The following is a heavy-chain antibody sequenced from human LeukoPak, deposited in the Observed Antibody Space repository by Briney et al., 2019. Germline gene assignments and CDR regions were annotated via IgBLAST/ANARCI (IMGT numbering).Heavy chain of an antibody. CDR3: ARLASGSYGPLTPFDY. Sequence: SETLSLTCTVSGGSISSYYWSWIRQPPGKGLEWIGDIYYSGSTNYNPSLKSRVTISVDTSKNQSSLRLSSVTAADTAVYYSARLASGSYGPLTPFDYWGQGTLVTVSS. V-gene: IGHV4-59*08. D-gene: IGHD1-26*01. CDR2: IYYSGST. J-gene: IGHJ4*02. CDR1: GGSISSYY.